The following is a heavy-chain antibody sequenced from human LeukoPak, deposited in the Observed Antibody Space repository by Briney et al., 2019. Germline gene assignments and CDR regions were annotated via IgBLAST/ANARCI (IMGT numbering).Heavy chain of an antibody. D-gene: IGHD3-10*01. V-gene: IGHV4-30-4*01. CDR1: GGSISSDDYY. Sequence: SETLSLTCTVSGGSISSDDYYWRWIRQPPGKGLEWIGHISYSGSTYYNPSLKSRVTISVDMSKNQFSLKLSSVTAADTAVYYCAREMVRGVIITRYYGMDVWGQGTTVTVSS. CDR3: AREMVRGVIITRYYGMDV. J-gene: IGHJ6*02. CDR2: ISYSGST.